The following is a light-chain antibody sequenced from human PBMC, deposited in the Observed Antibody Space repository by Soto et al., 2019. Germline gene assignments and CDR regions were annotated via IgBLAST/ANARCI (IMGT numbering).Light chain of an antibody. Sequence: DIKMTQSPSTLSASEGDRVTIACRPSQSISSWLAWYQQKPGKAPKLLIYDASSLESGVPSRFSGSGSGTEFTLTISSLQPDDFATYYCQQYNSYSPWTFGQGTNVDVK. CDR2: DAS. CDR1: QSISSW. V-gene: IGKV1-5*01. CDR3: QQYNSYSPWT. J-gene: IGKJ1*01.